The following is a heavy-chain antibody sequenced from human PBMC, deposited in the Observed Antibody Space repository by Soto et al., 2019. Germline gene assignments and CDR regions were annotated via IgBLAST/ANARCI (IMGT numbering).Heavy chain of an antibody. CDR1: GYTLTSYS. J-gene: IGHJ5*02. Sequence: ASVKVSCKASGYTLTSYSIHWVRQAPGQRLEWMGWINAGNGYTNYSQKFRGRVIITRDTSASTAYMELSSLRSEDTAVYYCARVQVPAVGMAVWLDPWGQGTLVTVSS. CDR2: INAGNGYT. D-gene: IGHD6-13*01. V-gene: IGHV1-3*01. CDR3: ARVQVPAVGMAVWLDP.